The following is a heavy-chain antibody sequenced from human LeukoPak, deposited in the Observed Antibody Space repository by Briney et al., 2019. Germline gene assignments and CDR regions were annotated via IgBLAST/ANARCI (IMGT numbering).Heavy chain of an antibody. D-gene: IGHD3-16*02. Sequence: SETLSLTCAVSGYSISSGYYWGWIRQPPGKGLEWIGSIYHNGSTYYNPSLKSRVTISVDTSKNQFSLKLSSVTAADTAVYYCARDHSMITFGGVIALYYFDYWGQGTLVTVSS. V-gene: IGHV4-38-2*02. J-gene: IGHJ4*02. CDR2: IYHNGST. CDR3: ARDHSMITFGGVIALYYFDY. CDR1: GYSISSGYY.